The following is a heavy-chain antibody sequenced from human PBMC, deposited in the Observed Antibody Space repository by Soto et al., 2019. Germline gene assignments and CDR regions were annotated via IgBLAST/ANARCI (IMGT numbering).Heavy chain of an antibody. V-gene: IGHV4-4*02. CDR2: VHHSGAT. D-gene: IGHD3-10*01. CDR1: GGSMSSPNW. Sequence: QVRLQESGPGLVKPSGTLSLTCLVSGGSMSSPNWWTWVRQAPVKGLEWIAEVHHSGATNYSPSLKSRAVISIDKSNNQFSLQLTSVTAAHTAVYYCATGSPYYYGSGGMWDSWGRGALVTVSS. J-gene: IGHJ4*02. CDR3: ATGSPYYYGSGGMWDS.